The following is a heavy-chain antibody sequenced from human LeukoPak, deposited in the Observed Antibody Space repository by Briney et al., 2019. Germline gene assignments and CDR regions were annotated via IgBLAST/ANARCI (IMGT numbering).Heavy chain of an antibody. Sequence: PGGSLRLSCAASGLTFSSYAMSWVRQAPGKGLEWVSSISHSGGSAYYADSVKGRFTISRDNSKNTLYLQMNSLSAEDTAIYYCARDTMIVVITSLYYFDYWGQGTLVTVSS. V-gene: IGHV3-23*01. CDR1: GLTFSSYA. CDR3: ARDTMIVVITSLYYFDY. CDR2: ISHSGGSA. D-gene: IGHD3-22*01. J-gene: IGHJ4*02.